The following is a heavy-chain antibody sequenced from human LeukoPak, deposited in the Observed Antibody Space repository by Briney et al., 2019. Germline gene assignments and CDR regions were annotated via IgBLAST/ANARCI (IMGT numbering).Heavy chain of an antibody. CDR1: GYSFTTYW. D-gene: IGHD3-9*01. CDR2: IYPDDSDT. J-gene: IGHJ4*02. V-gene: IGHV5-51*01. CDR3: ATGRYDILTGYQYYFDY. Sequence: GESLKICCKGSGYSFTTYWIGWVRQMPGKGLEWMGIIYPDDSDTRYSPSFQGQVTISADKSISTAYLQWSSLKASDTAMYYCATGRYDILTGYQYYFDYWGQGTLVTVSS.